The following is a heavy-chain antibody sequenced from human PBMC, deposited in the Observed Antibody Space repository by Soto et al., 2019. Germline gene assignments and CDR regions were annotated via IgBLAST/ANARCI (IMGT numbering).Heavy chain of an antibody. Sequence: SETLSLTCTVSGGSISSSSYYWGWIRQPPGKGLEWIGSIYYSGSAYYNPSLKSRVTISVDTSKNQFSLKLSSVTAADTAVYYCASPKIAFYNWFDPWGQGTLVTVSS. V-gene: IGHV4-39*01. D-gene: IGHD3-3*02. J-gene: IGHJ5*02. CDR1: GGSISSSSYY. CDR3: ASPKIAFYNWFDP. CDR2: IYYSGSA.